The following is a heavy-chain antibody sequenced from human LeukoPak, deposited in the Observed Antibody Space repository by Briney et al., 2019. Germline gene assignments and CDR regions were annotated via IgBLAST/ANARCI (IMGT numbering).Heavy chain of an antibody. CDR2: IYYSGST. Sequence: SETLSLTCTVSGGSISSGGYYWSWIRQHPGKGLEWIGYIYYSGSTYYNPSLKSRVTISVDTSKNQFSLKLSSVTAADTAVYYCACHDYSNSLLDYWGQGTLVTVSS. D-gene: IGHD4-4*01. CDR1: GGSISSGGYY. CDR3: ACHDYSNSLLDY. V-gene: IGHV4-31*03. J-gene: IGHJ4*02.